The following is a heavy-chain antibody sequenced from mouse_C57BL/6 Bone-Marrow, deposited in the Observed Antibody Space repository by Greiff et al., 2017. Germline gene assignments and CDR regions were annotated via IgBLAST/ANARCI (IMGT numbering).Heavy chain of an antibody. CDR2: IYPRSGNT. D-gene: IGHD2-1*01. Sequence: QVTLKVSGAELARPGASVKLSCKASGYTFTSYGISWVKQRTGQGLEWIGEIYPRSGNTYYNEKFKGKATLTADKSSSTAYMELRSLTSEDSAVYFWARRRDYGNPWFAYWGQGTLVTVSA. J-gene: IGHJ3*01. CDR1: GYTFTSYG. V-gene: IGHV1-81*01. CDR3: ARRRDYGNPWFAY.